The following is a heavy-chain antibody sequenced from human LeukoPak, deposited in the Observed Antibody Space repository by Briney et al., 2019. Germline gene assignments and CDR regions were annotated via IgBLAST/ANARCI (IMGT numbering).Heavy chain of an antibody. CDR1: GYSFSLYW. CDR2: IKQDGSEK. CDR3: ARDRGDTAIYFDY. D-gene: IGHD5-18*01. V-gene: IGHV3-7*04. J-gene: IGHJ4*02. Sequence: GESLKISCKGSGYSFSLYWMSWVRQAPGKGLEWVANIKQDGSEKYYVDSVKGRFTISRDNAKNSLYLQMNSLRADDTAVYYCARDRGDTAIYFDYWGQGTLVTVSS.